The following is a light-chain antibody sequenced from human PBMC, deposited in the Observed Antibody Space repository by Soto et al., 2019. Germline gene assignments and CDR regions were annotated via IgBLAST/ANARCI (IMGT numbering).Light chain of an antibody. Sequence: EIVLTQSPDTLSLSPGERATLSCRASQSVGSSLGWYQQKPGQAPRLLIYDASKRATGIPARFSGSGSGTYFTLTISSLEPEDFAVYYCQQRSNWPPEVTFGPGTKVDIK. CDR2: DAS. CDR1: QSVGSS. J-gene: IGKJ3*01. V-gene: IGKV3-11*01. CDR3: QQRSNWPPEVT.